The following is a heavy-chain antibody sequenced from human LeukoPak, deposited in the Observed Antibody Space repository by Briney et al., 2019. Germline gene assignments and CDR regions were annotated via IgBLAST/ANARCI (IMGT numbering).Heavy chain of an antibody. J-gene: IGHJ4*02. CDR1: GGSISSHY. D-gene: IGHD1-1*01. V-gene: IGHV4-59*11. Sequence: SETLSLTCTVSGGSISSHYWSWIRQPPGKGLEWIGYICYSGSTNYNPSLKSRVTISVDTSKNQFSLKLSSVTAADTAVYYCARGLSTGTGYFDYWGQGTLVTVSS. CDR2: ICYSGST. CDR3: ARGLSTGTGYFDY.